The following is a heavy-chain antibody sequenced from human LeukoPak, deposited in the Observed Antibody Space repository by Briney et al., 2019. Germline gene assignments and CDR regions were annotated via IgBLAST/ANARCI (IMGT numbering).Heavy chain of an antibody. Sequence: GSLRLSCIASGFTFGVDGMSWFRQDPGKGLEWVAFIRSKSYGGTSEYAASVRGRFTVSRDDSKSIAYLQMESLKTEDTAVYYCSRDFWRFGLDFWGQGTPVTVSS. D-gene: IGHD3-10*01. CDR3: SRDFWRFGLDF. CDR2: IRSKSYGGTS. V-gene: IGHV3-49*03. CDR1: GFTFGVDG. J-gene: IGHJ4*02.